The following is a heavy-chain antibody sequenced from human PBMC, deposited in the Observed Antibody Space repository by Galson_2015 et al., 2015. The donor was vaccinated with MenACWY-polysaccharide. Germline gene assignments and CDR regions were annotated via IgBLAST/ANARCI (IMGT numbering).Heavy chain of an antibody. Sequence: SLRLSCAASGFTFSNYGMHWVRQAPGKGLEWVTYITYDASDQNYAGSVKGRFTISRDNSKSMLYLQMDSLRPEDTAVYYCAKREDRNRGLFDLWGQGTLVTVSS. D-gene: IGHD1-26*01. CDR2: ITYDASDQ. V-gene: IGHV3-30*18. CDR1: GFTFSNYG. CDR3: AKREDRNRGLFDL. J-gene: IGHJ5*02.